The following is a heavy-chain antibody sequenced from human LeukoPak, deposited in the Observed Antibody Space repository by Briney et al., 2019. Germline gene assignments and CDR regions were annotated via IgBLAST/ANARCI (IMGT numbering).Heavy chain of an antibody. CDR1: GCRFTSYW. Sequence: GGALKISCKGSGCRFTSYWIGWVREMPGKGLEGMGIIYPGDSDTRYSPSFQGQVTISADKSISTAYLQWSSLKASDTAMYYCARQGYSGRFYAFDIWGQGTMVTVSS. CDR3: ARQGYSGRFYAFDI. D-gene: IGHD5-12*01. J-gene: IGHJ3*02. V-gene: IGHV5-51*01. CDR2: IYPGDSDT.